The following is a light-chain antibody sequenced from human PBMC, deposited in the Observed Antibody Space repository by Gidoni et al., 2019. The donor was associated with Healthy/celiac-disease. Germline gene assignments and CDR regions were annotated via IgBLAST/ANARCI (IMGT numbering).Light chain of an antibody. V-gene: IGLV1-51*01. CDR1: SSNIGNNY. J-gene: IGLJ3*02. CDR2: DNN. CDR3: GTWDSSLSAGV. Sequence: QPVLTQPPSVSAAPGKKVTISCSGSSSNIGNNYVSWYQQLPGTAPKLLIYDNNKRPSGIPDRFSGSKSGTSATLGITGLQTGDEADYYCGTWDSSLSAGVFGGGTKLTVL.